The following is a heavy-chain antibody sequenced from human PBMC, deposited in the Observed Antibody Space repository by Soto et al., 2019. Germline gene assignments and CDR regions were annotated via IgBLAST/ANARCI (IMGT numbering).Heavy chain of an antibody. CDR2: IYYSGRT. V-gene: IGHV4-39*01. CDR3: ARLYLGDYLSKDY. Sequence: SETLSLTCTVAGGSIRGSSYYWGWIRQSPGKGLEWIGSIYYSGRTYYSPPLESRVTISVDTSKNQFSLKLSSVSAADTAVYYCARLYLGDYLSKDYWGQGTRVTVSS. J-gene: IGHJ4*02. CDR1: GGSIRGSSYY. D-gene: IGHD4-17*01.